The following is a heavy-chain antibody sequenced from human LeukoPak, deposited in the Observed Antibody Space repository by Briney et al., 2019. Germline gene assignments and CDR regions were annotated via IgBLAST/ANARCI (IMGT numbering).Heavy chain of an antibody. CDR1: GFTVSSNY. CDR2: IYSGGST. D-gene: IGHD3-10*01. CDR3: ARDSVTMVRGVRATYYYYGMDV. J-gene: IGHJ6*02. Sequence: GGSLRLSCAASGFTVSSNYMSWVRQAPGKGLERVSVIYSGGSTYYADSVKGRFTISRDNSKNTLYLQMNSLRAEDTAVYYCARDSVTMVRGVRATYYYYGMDVWGQGTTVTVSS. V-gene: IGHV3-53*01.